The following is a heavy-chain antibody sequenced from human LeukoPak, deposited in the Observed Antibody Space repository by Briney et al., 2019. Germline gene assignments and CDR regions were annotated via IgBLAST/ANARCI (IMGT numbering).Heavy chain of an antibody. Sequence: ASVKVSCKASGYTFTSYGIGWVRQAPGQGLEWMGWISAYNGNTNYAQKLQGRVTMTTDTSTSTAYMELRSLRSDDTAVYYCARVSPPGIAAAGTWFPFDYWGQGTLVTVSS. CDR3: ARVSPPGIAAAGTWFPFDY. CDR2: ISAYNGNT. J-gene: IGHJ4*02. CDR1: GYTFTSYG. V-gene: IGHV1-18*01. D-gene: IGHD6-13*01.